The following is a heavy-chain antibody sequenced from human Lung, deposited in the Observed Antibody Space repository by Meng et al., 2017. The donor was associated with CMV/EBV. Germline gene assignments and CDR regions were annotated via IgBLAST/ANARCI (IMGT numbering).Heavy chain of an antibody. V-gene: IGHV1-2*02. Sequence: SVNVSXKASGYTFGGHYMHWVRQAPGQGLEWMGWINPNSGGTNYAQKFQGRVTMTRDTSINTAYMELSRLRSDDTAVYYCARDVNSRSGYVYYYYGMDVWGQGXTVTVSS. D-gene: IGHD3-3*01. CDR3: ARDVNSRSGYVYYYYGMDV. CDR2: INPNSGGT. CDR1: GYTFGGHY. J-gene: IGHJ6*02.